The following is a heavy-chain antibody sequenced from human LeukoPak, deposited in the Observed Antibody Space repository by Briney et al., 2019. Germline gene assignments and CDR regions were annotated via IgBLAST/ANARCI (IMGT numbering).Heavy chain of an antibody. V-gene: IGHV3-43*01. CDR2: ISWDGGTT. Sequence: GGSLRLSCAASGFTFDDYTMHWVRQTPGKGLEWASLISWDGGTTFYADSVKGRFTISRDNNKSSLYLQMNSLRTEDTALYYCAMICTTSSCLDYWGQGTLVTVSS. CDR3: AMICTTSSCLDY. D-gene: IGHD2-2*01. J-gene: IGHJ4*02. CDR1: GFTFDDYT.